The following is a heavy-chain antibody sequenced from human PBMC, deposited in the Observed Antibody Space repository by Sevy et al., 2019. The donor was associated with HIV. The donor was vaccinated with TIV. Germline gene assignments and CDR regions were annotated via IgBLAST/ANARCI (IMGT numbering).Heavy chain of an antibody. Sequence: GGSLRLSCAASGFTFTTYWMIWIRQAPGKGLEWVANINRDGTQKYYADSLKDRFTISRDNAENSLYLQMDSLRAEDTALYYCARESSGPSVVDLWGQATLVTVSS. J-gene: IGHJ5*02. V-gene: IGHV3-7*01. CDR2: INRDGTQK. CDR1: GFTFTTYW. D-gene: IGHD3-22*01. CDR3: ARESSGPSVVDL.